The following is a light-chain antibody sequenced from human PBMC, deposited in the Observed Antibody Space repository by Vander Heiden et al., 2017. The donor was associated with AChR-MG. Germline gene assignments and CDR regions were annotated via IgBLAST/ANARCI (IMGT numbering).Light chain of an antibody. CDR1: SSDVGGYDY. CDR2: DVT. V-gene: IGLV2-11*01. J-gene: IGLJ3*02. Sequence: QSALTQPRPVSGSPGQSVTISCTGTSSDVGGYDYVSWFQQHPGKATKVILYDVTKRPSGVPDRFSGSKSGNTASLTIAGLQAEDEADYYCCSYAGTYWLFGGGTKLTVL. CDR3: CSYAGTYWL.